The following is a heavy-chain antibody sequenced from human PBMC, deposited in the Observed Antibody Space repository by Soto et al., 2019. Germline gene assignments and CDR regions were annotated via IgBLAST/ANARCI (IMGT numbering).Heavy chain of an antibody. CDR1: GVTFSNFA. Sequence: GGSLRLSCAASGVTFSNFAINWVRQAPGKGLEWVSGISGSGGSTYYADSVEGRFTISRDNSKNTVYLHMNSLRVDDTAVYFWAKGGSKNDYYFDYWGQGALVTVSS. D-gene: IGHD3-3*01. CDR3: AKGGSKNDYYFDY. CDR2: ISGSGGST. V-gene: IGHV3-23*01. J-gene: IGHJ4*02.